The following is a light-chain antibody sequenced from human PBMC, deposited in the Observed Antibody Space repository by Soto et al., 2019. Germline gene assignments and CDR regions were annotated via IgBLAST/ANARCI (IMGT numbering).Light chain of an antibody. V-gene: IGKV3-15*01. CDR2: GAS. CDR3: QQYNNWPRT. CDR1: QSVSSN. J-gene: IGKJ1*01. Sequence: EIVMTQSPATLSVSPGERATLSCRASQSVSSNFAWYQQKPGQAPRLLIYGASTRATGIPARFSGSGSGTEFTPTITSPQSEDFAVYYCQQYNNWPRTFGQGTKVEIK.